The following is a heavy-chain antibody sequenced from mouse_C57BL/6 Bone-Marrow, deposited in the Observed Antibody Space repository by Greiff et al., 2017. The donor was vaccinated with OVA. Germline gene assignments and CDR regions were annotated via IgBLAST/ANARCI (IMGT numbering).Heavy chain of an antibody. CDR2: INPNNGGT. CDR1: GYTFTDYY. J-gene: IGHJ1*03. V-gene: IGHV1-26*01. Sequence: EVQLQQSGPELVKPGASVKISCKASGYTFTDYYMNWVKQSHGKSLEWIGDINPNNGGTSYNQKFKGKATLTVDKSSSTAYMELRSLTSEDSAVYYCARRITTVGYFDVWGTGTTVTVSS. D-gene: IGHD1-1*01. CDR3: ARRITTVGYFDV.